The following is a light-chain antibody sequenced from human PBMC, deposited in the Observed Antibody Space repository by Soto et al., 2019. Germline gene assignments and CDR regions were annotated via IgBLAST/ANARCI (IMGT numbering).Light chain of an antibody. CDR2: GAS. Sequence: EIVMTQSPATLSVSPGERATLSCRASQSISSDLAWYQQKPGQAPRLLIYGASTRATGIPARFSGSGSGTEFTLTISSLQSEDFAVYYCQQYNIWPWTFGQGTKGEIK. J-gene: IGKJ1*01. CDR3: QQYNIWPWT. CDR1: QSISSD. V-gene: IGKV3-15*01.